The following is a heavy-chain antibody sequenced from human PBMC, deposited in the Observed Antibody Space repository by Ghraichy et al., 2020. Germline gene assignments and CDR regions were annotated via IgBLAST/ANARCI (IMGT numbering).Heavy chain of an antibody. D-gene: IGHD4-17*01. J-gene: IGHJ4*02. CDR2: IYSGGST. V-gene: IGHV3-53*01. CDR1: GFTVSSNY. Sequence: GGSLRLSCAASGFTVSSNYMSWVRQAPGKGLEWVSVIYSGGSTYYADSVKGRFTISRDNSKNTLYLQMNSLRAEDTAVYYCARGGDYDYGDYNNYFDYWGQGTLVTVSS. CDR3: ARGGDYDYGDYNNYFDY.